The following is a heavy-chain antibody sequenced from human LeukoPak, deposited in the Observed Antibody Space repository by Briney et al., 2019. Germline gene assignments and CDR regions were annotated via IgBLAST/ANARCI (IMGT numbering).Heavy chain of an antibody. J-gene: IGHJ4*02. CDR3: ARVTYGSGTYGAFDY. Sequence: GGSLRLSCAASGFTFSRYSMNWVRQAPGKGLEWVSSISSSSGYKYYADSVKGRFTISRDNSKNTLYLQMNSLRAEDTAVYYCARVTYGSGTYGAFDYWGQGTLVTVSS. D-gene: IGHD3-10*01. V-gene: IGHV3-21*04. CDR2: ISSSSGYK. CDR1: GFTFSRYS.